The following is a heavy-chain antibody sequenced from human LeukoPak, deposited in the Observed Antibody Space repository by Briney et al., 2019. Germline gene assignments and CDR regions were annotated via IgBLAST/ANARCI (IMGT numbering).Heavy chain of an antibody. Sequence: SETLSLTCTVSGASISSGEYYWSWIRQPAGKGLEWIGRIYTSGSTNYNPSLKSRVTISVDTSKNQFSLKLSSVTAADTAVYYCARGEYSSSPIFDYWGQGTLVTVSS. V-gene: IGHV4-61*02. CDR1: GASISSGEYY. J-gene: IGHJ4*02. CDR2: IYTSGST. D-gene: IGHD6-6*01. CDR3: ARGEYSSSPIFDY.